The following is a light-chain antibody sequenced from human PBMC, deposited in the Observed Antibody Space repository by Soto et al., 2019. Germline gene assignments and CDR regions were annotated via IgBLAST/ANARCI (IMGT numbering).Light chain of an antibody. Sequence: EIVMTQSPSSLSVSPGESVTISCRASQSVATSLAWYQQKPGKAPRLLIYTASTRVTDIPARFSGSGAGTEFTITISSLQYEDFAGYYCHQYTNRPPSTFGHGTKLEIK. J-gene: IGKJ2*01. CDR3: HQYTNRPPST. CDR1: QSVATS. V-gene: IGKV3-15*01. CDR2: TAS.